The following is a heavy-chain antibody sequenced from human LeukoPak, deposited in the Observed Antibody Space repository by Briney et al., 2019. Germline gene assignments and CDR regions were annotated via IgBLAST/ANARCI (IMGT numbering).Heavy chain of an antibody. J-gene: IGHJ3*01. D-gene: IGHD3-22*01. V-gene: IGHV4-39*01. Sequence: PSETLSLTCAVSGGSISSTSYYWAWIRQPPGKGLEWIGTVYYSGSTYHNPSLKSRVTMSVDTSRNQFSLKLSSVDAADTAVYYCAKAGVRYFDSSGLYAFDFWGQGTTVTVSS. CDR2: VYYSGST. CDR3: AKAGVRYFDSSGLYAFDF. CDR1: GGSISSTSYY.